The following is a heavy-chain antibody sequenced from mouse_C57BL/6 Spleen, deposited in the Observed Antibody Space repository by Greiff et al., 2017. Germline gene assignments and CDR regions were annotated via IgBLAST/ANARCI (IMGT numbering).Heavy chain of an antibody. V-gene: IGHV1-18*01. CDR1: GYTFTDYN. CDR2: INPNNGGT. J-gene: IGHJ2*01. Sequence: EVKLQQSGPELVKPGASVKIPCKASGYTFTDYNMDWVKQSHGKSLEWIGDINPNNGGTIYNQKFKGKATLTVDKSSSTAYMELRSLTSEDTAVYYCARRGDYYGNYYFDYWGQGTTLTVSS. D-gene: IGHD2-1*01. CDR3: ARRGDYYGNYYFDY.